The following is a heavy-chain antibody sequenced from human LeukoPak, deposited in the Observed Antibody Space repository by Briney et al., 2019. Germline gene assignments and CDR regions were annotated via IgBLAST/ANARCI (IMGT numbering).Heavy chain of an antibody. V-gene: IGHV3-21*01. CDR3: ASAAGPYFDY. J-gene: IGHJ4*02. CDR2: ISSSSSYI. Sequence: PGGSLRLSCAASGFAFSSYSMSWVRQAPGKGPEWVSSISSSSSYIYYADSVKGRFTISRDNAKNSLYLQMNSLRAEDTAVYYCASAAGPYFDYWGQGTLVTVSS. CDR1: GFAFSSYS. D-gene: IGHD6-13*01.